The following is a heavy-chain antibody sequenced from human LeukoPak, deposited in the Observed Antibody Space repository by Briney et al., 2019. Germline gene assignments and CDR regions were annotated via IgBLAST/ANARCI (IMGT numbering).Heavy chain of an antibody. J-gene: IGHJ4*02. V-gene: IGHV3-74*01. CDR3: ARDIAVAGSGG. CDR1: GFTFSSYA. Sequence: GGSLRLSCAASGFTFSSYAMSWVRQAPGKGLVWVSRINSDGSSTSYADSVKGRFTISRDNAKNTLYLQMNSLRAEDTAVYYCARDIAVAGSGGWGQGTLVTVSS. CDR2: INSDGSST. D-gene: IGHD6-19*01.